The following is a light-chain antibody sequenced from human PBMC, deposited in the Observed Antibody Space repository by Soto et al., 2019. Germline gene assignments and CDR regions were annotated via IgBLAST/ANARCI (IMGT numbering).Light chain of an antibody. Sequence: EIVLTQSPGTLSLSPGERATLSCRASQSVSSSYLAWYQQKPGQAPRLLIYGASSRATGSPARFSGGGSGTDFTLTISRLEPEDFAVYYCQQYGSSPQYTFGQGTKLEIK. V-gene: IGKV3-20*01. CDR2: GAS. CDR3: QQYGSSPQYT. J-gene: IGKJ2*01. CDR1: QSVSSSY.